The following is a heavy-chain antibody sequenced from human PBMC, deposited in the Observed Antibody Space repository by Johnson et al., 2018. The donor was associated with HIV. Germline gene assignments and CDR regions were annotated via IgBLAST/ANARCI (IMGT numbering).Heavy chain of an antibody. CDR2: ISYDGSNK. CDR3: ARGPLLWRAFDI. J-gene: IGHJ3*02. D-gene: IGHD3-10*01. Sequence: VQLVESGGGVVQPGRSLRLSCAASGFTFSSNAMHWVRQSPGKGLEWVAVISYDGSNKYYADSVRGRFTISRDNSKNTLYLQMNSLRAEDTAVYYCARGPLLWRAFDIWGQGTMVSVSS. CDR1: GFTFSSNA. V-gene: IGHV3-30*14.